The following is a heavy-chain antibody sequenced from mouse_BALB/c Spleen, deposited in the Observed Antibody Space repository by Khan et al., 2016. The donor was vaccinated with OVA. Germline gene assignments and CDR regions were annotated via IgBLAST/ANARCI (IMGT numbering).Heavy chain of an antibody. CDR3: ARGGYSSFAY. J-gene: IGHJ3*01. Sequence: EVQLQESGTVLARPGASVKMSCKASGYSFTSYLIHWVKQRPGQGLEWIGAIYPGNGDTTYNQKFKDKAKLTAGTSANTAYMELRSLTDEDSAVYYCARGGYSSFAYWGQGTLVTVSA. CDR2: IYPGNGDT. CDR1: GYSFTSYL. D-gene: IGHD1-3*01. V-gene: IGHV1-5*01.